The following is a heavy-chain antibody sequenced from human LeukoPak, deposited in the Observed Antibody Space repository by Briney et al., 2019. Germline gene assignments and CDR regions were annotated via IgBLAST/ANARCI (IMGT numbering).Heavy chain of an antibody. D-gene: IGHD2-2*01. Sequence: GGSLRLSCAASGFTFSDYYMSWIRQAPGKGLEWVSYISSSSSHTNYADSVKGRVTISRDNAKNSLYLQMNSLRAEDTAVYYCAGDSSLGYCSSTSCYVDYWGQGTLVTVSS. CDR3: AGDSSLGYCSSTSCYVDY. CDR1: GFTFSDYY. CDR2: ISSSSSHT. J-gene: IGHJ4*01. V-gene: IGHV3-11*06.